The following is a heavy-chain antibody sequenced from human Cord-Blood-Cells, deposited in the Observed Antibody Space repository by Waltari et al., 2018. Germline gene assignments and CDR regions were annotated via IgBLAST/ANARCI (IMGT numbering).Heavy chain of an antibody. Sequence: EVQLVESGGGLVQPGGSLRLSCAASGFTFSSYAMSWVRQAPGQGLEWGSAISGSGGSTYYADSVKGRFTISRDNSKNTLYLQMNSLRAEDTAVYYGAKLRRAAMDAFDIWGQGTMVTVSS. CDR2: ISGSGGST. CDR1: GFTFSSYA. V-gene: IGHV3-23*04. CDR3: AKLRRAAMDAFDI. J-gene: IGHJ3*02.